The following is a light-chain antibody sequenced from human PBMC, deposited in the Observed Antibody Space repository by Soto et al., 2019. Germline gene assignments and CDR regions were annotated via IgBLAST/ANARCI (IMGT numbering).Light chain of an antibody. CDR1: NCNIGGNS. J-gene: IGLJ1*01. CDR2: DDN. V-gene: IGLV1-51*01. CDR3: GSWDSSLSAYV. Sequence: QSVLTQPPSVSAAPGQKDSIPCSGSNCNIGGNSVSWYQQLQGTTPKLLIYDDNKRPSGIPDRFSGSKSGTSATLGITGFQTGDEADYYCGSWDSSLSAYVFGTGTKVTVL.